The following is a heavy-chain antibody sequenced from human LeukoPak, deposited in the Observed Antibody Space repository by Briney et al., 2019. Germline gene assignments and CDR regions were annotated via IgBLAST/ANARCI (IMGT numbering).Heavy chain of an antibody. D-gene: IGHD2-15*01. CDR2: IDPSGSYT. J-gene: IGHJ6*02. Sequence: GEPLTISCKGSGYSFTSYWISWVRQMPGKGLEWMGKIDPSGSYTNYSPSFQGHVTISADKSISTAYLQWSSLKASDTAMYYCARQDCSGGSCLYGVDVWGQGTTVTVSS. CDR1: GYSFTSYW. V-gene: IGHV5-10-1*01. CDR3: ARQDCSGGSCLYGVDV.